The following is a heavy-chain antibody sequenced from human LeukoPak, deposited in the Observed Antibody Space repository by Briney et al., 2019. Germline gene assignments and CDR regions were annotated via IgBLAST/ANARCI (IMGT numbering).Heavy chain of an antibody. CDR2: IIPILGIA. CDR1: GGTFSSYA. Sequence: SVKVSCKASGGTFSSYAISWVRQAPGQGLEWMGRIIPILGIANYAQKFQGRVTITADKSTSTAYMELSSLRSEDTAVYYCARDMATHGGSLIWGQGTMVTVSS. J-gene: IGHJ3*02. CDR3: ARDMATHGGSLI. D-gene: IGHD2-15*01. V-gene: IGHV1-69*04.